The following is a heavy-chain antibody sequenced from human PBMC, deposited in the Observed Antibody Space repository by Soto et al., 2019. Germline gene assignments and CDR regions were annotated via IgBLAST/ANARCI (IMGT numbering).Heavy chain of an antibody. CDR2: IIPILGIA. Sequence: QVQLVQSGAEVKKPGSSVKVSCKASGGNFSSYTISWVRQAPGQGLEWMGRIIPILGIANYAQKFQGRVTITADKSTSTAYMELSSLRSEDTAVYYCARGSQGIYNWFDPWGQGTLVTVSS. V-gene: IGHV1-69*02. D-gene: IGHD3-10*01. CDR3: ARGSQGIYNWFDP. CDR1: GGNFSSYT. J-gene: IGHJ5*02.